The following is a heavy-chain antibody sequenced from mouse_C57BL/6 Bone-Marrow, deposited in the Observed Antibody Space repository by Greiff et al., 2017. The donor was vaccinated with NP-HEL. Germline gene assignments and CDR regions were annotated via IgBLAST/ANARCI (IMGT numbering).Heavy chain of an antibody. CDR3: ARIAWLLANWDLYYAMDY. V-gene: IGHV8-8*01. D-gene: IGHD4-1*01. CDR1: GFSLSTFGMG. Sequence: QVQLKESGPGILQPSQTLSLTCSFSGFSLSTFGMGVGWIRQPSGKGLEWLAHIWWDDDKYYNPALKSRLTISKDTSKNQVFLKIANVDTADTATYYCARIAWLLANWDLYYAMDYWGQGTSVTVSS. CDR2: IWWDDDK. J-gene: IGHJ4*01.